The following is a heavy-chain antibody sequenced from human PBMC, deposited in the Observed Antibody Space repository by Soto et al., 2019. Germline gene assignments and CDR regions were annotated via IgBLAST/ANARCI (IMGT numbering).Heavy chain of an antibody. CDR1: GFPYSYVW. CDR2: IKSKNDGGTA. CDR3: STGREDLHY. D-gene: IGHD1-26*01. V-gene: IGHV3-15*07. Sequence: EVQLVESGGGLVKPGGSLRLSCAASGFPYSYVWMNWVRQTPGRGLEWVGRIKSKNDGGTADIAAPVKGRFIISRDDSINTVYLQMNSLKTEDTAVYYCSTGREDLHYWGQGTLVTVSS. J-gene: IGHJ4*02.